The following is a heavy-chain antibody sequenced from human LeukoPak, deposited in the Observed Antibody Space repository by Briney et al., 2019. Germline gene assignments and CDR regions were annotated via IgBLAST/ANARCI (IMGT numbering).Heavy chain of an antibody. CDR2: ISGSGGST. V-gene: IGHV3-23*01. D-gene: IGHD3-9*01. CDR1: GFTFSSYA. CDR3: AKAPYYDLLTGYYNAPYYYYMDV. Sequence: GGSLRLSCAASGFTFSSYAMSWVRQSPGKGLEWVSAISGSGGSTYYADSVKGLYTISRDNSKNTLYLQMNSLRAEDTAVYYCAKAPYYDLLTGYYNAPYYYYMDVWGKGTTVTVSS. J-gene: IGHJ6*03.